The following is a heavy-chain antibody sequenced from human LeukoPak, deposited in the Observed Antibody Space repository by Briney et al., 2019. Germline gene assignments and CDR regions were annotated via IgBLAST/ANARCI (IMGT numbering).Heavy chain of an antibody. CDR2: INPNSGGT. CDR3: ARVAYDYVWGSYLSY. CDR1: GYTFTGYY. V-gene: IGHV1-2*02. D-gene: IGHD3-16*02. Sequence: LEASVKVSCKVSGYTFTGYYMHWVRQAPGQGLEWMGWINPNSGGTNYAQKFQGRVTMTRDTSISTAYMELSRLRSDDTAVYYCARVAYDYVWGSYLSYWGQGTLVTVSS. J-gene: IGHJ4*02.